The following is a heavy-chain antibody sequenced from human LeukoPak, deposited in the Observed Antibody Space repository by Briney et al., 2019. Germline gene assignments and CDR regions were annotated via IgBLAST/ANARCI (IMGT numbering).Heavy chain of an antibody. CDR2: INPSGGST. CDR1: GYTFTSYY. Sequence: ASVKVSCKASGYTFTSYYMHWVRQAPGQGLEWMGIINPSGGSTSYAQKFQGRVTMTRDTSTSTVYMELSSLRSEDTAVYYCARGRDYYGSGSYYGTLYYFDYWGQGTLVTVSS. CDR3: ARGRDYYGSGSYYGTLYYFDY. D-gene: IGHD3-10*01. J-gene: IGHJ4*02. V-gene: IGHV1-46*01.